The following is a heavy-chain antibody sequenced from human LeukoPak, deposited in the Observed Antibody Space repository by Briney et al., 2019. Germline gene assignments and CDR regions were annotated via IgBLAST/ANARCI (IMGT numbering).Heavy chain of an antibody. J-gene: IGHJ4*02. D-gene: IGHD3-22*01. Sequence: SETLSLTCTVSGGSISSSSYYWGWIRQPPGKGLEWIGSIYYSGSTYYNPSLKSRVTISVDTSKNQFSLKLSSVTAADTAVYYCARHWGRKYYYDSSGYYYVGNYFDYWGQGTLVTVSS. V-gene: IGHV4-39*01. CDR1: GGSISSSSYY. CDR3: ARHWGRKYYYDSSGYYYVGNYFDY. CDR2: IYYSGST.